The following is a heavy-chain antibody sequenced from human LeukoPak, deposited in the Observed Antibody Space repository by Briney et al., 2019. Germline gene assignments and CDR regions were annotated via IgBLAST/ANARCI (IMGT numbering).Heavy chain of an antibody. D-gene: IGHD6-13*01. CDR3: ARDHSSSSDDY. CDR2: IYTSGST. J-gene: IGHJ4*02. Sequence: SQTLSLTCTVSGGSISSGSYYWSWIRQPAGKGLEWIGRIYTSGSTNYNPSLKSRVTISVDTSKNQFSLKLSSATAADTAVYYCARDHSSSSDDYWGQGTLVTVSS. CDR1: GGSISSGSYY. V-gene: IGHV4-61*02.